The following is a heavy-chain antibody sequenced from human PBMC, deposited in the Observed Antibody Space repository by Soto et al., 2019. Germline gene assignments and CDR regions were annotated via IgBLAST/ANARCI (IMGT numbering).Heavy chain of an antibody. CDR3: ARGQPEDYDFWSGYYDY. Sequence: SETLSLTCTVSGFSIISGDYYWSWIRQPPGKGLEWIGYIYYSGSTYYNPSLKSRVTISVDTSKNQFSLKLSSVTAADTAVYYCARGQPEDYDFWSGYYDYWGQGTLVTVSS. V-gene: IGHV4-30-4*01. J-gene: IGHJ4*02. D-gene: IGHD3-3*01. CDR2: IYYSGST. CDR1: GFSIISGDYY.